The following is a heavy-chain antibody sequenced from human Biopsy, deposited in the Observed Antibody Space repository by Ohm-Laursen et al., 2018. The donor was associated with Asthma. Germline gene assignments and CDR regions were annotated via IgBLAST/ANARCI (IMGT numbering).Heavy chain of an antibody. CDR1: GYNFISFA. CDR2: VNTGNGDT. V-gene: IGHV1-3*04. Sequence: GATVKISCKVSGYNFISFAIHWVRQAPGQRLEWIGWVNTGNGDTKYSQKFQGRVTITRDTSASTAYMELRSPRSEDTATYYCARTYYDFLTGQVKDVFGVWGQGTMVTVSS. CDR3: ARTYYDFLTGQVKDVFGV. J-gene: IGHJ3*01. D-gene: IGHD3-9*01.